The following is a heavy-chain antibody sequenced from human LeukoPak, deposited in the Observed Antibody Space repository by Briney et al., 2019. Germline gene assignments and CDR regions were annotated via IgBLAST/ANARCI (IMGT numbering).Heavy chain of an antibody. D-gene: IGHD1/OR15-1a*01. Sequence: PSETLSLTCTVSGGSSSSGSYYWSWIRQPAGKGLEWIGRIYTSGSTNYNPSLKSRITISVDTSKNQFFLKLSSVTAADTAVYYCARGNNPISSLDYWGQGTLVTVSS. V-gene: IGHV4-61*02. J-gene: IGHJ4*02. CDR1: GGSSSSGSYY. CDR2: IYTSGST. CDR3: ARGNNPISSLDY.